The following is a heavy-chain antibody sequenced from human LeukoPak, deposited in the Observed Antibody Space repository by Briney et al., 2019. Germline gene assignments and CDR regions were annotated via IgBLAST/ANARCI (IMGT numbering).Heavy chain of an antibody. V-gene: IGHV4-4*02. CDR1: GGSISNSNW. Sequence: SETLSLTCAVSGGSISNSNWWSWVRQPPGKGLEWIGEIYHSGSTNYNPSLKSRVTISVDTSKNQFSLKLSSVTAADTAVDYCARDHSNYDFDYWGQGTLVTVSS. CDR2: IYHSGST. CDR3: ARDHSNYDFDY. J-gene: IGHJ4*02. D-gene: IGHD4-11*01.